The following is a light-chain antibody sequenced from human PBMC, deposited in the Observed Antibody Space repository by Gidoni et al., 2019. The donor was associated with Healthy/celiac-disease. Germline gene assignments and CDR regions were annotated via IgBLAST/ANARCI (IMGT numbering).Light chain of an antibody. V-gene: IGKV3-15*01. CDR2: AAS. CDR3: QQYNNWPGT. J-gene: IGKJ2*01. CDR1: QSVSSD. Sequence: VTTLSPATLSVSPGERATLARRSSQSVSSDLAWYQQKPGQAPRLLIYAASTRATGPPARFSGSGSGTEFTLTISGLQSEDFAVYYCQQYNNWPGTFGQGTKLEIK.